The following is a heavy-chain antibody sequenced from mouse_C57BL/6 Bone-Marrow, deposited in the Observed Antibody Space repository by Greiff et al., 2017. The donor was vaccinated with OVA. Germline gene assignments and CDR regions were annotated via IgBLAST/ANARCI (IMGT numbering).Heavy chain of an antibody. J-gene: IGHJ2*01. Sequence: VQLQQPGAELVMPGASVKLSCKASGYTFTSYWMHWVKQRPGQGLEWIGEIDPSDSYTNYNQKFKGKSTLTVDKSSSTAYMQLSSLTSEDSAVYYCAREGGYDGYYFDDWGQGTTLTVSS. D-gene: IGHD2-2*01. CDR2: IDPSDSYT. V-gene: IGHV1-69*01. CDR1: GYTFTSYW. CDR3: AREGGYDGYYFDD.